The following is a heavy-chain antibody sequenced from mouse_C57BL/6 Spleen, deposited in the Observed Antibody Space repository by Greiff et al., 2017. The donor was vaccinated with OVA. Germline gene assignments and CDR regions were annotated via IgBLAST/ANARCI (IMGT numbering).Heavy chain of an antibody. Sequence: DVKLVESGGGLVKPGGSLKLSCAASGFTFSSYAMSWVRQTPEKRLEWVATISDGGSYTYYPDNVKGRFTISRDNAKNNLYLQMSHLTSEDTAMYYCARDRNGNPWFAYWGQGTLVTVSA. J-gene: IGHJ3*01. D-gene: IGHD2-1*01. V-gene: IGHV5-4*03. CDR3: ARDRNGNPWFAY. CDR1: GFTFSSYA. CDR2: ISDGGSYT.